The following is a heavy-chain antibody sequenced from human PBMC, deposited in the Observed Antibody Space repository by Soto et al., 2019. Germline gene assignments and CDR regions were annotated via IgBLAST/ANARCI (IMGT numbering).Heavy chain of an antibody. Sequence: EVQLVESGGGLVQPGGSLRLSCAASGFTFSTYAMQWVRQAPGKGLEFVSSISSNGGTTNYAYSVKDRFTISRDNSRDTLYLQMGSLRPEDMAVYYCARDGRAMNDYWGQGTLVTVSS. J-gene: IGHJ4*02. V-gene: IGHV3-64*01. CDR3: ARDGRAMNDY. CDR1: GFTFSTYA. CDR2: ISSNGGTT. D-gene: IGHD5-18*01.